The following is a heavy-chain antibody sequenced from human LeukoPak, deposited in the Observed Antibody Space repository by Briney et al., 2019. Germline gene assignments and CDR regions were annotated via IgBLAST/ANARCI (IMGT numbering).Heavy chain of an antibody. V-gene: IGHV3-23*01. D-gene: IGHD1-26*01. CDR3: AKAMGATLFDY. Sequence: AGGSLRLSSAASGFTFSSYAMSWVRQAQGKGLERVSAISGSGGSTYYADSVKGRFTTSRDNSKNTLYLQMNGLRAETTAVYYCAKAMGATLFDYCSQGTLVTVSS. J-gene: IGHJ4*02. CDR1: GFTFSSYA. CDR2: ISGSGGST.